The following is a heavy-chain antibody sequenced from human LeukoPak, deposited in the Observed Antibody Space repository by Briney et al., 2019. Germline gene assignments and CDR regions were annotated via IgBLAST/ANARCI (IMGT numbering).Heavy chain of an antibody. Sequence: SETLSLTCTVSGGSISSYYWSWIRQPPGKGLEWIGYIYYSGSTNYNPSLKSRVTISVDTSKNQFSLKLSSVTAADTAVYYCARQASDYYYYYMDVWGQGTTVIVAS. CDR3: ARQASDYYYYYMDV. V-gene: IGHV4-59*01. J-gene: IGHJ6*03. CDR2: IYYSGST. CDR1: GGSISSYY.